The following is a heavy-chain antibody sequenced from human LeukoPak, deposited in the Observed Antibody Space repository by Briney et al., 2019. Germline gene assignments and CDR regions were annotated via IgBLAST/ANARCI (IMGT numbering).Heavy chain of an antibody. V-gene: IGHV4-4*02. CDR2: IYHSGST. J-gene: IGHJ4*02. CDR3: ARDCEYCSSTGGFDY. CDR1: GGSISSSNW. Sequence: SGTLSLTCAVSGGSISSSNWWSWVRQPPGKGLEWIGEIYHSGSTNYNPSLKSRATISVDRSKNQFSLKLSSVTAADTAVYYCARDCEYCSSTGGFDYWGQGTLVTVSS. D-gene: IGHD2-2*01.